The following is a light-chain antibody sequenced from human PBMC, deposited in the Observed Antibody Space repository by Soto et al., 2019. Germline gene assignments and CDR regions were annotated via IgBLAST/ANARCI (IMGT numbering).Light chain of an antibody. V-gene: IGKV1-39*01. J-gene: IGKJ1*01. CDR1: QSISSY. CDR2: AAS. CDR3: QQYNSYPWT. Sequence: DIQMTQSPPSLSASVGDRVTITCRASQSISSYLNWYQQRPGKAPKLLIYAASSLQSGVPSRFSGIRSGTDCTITISSLQPDDGETYDGQQYNSYPWTFGQGTKVEIK.